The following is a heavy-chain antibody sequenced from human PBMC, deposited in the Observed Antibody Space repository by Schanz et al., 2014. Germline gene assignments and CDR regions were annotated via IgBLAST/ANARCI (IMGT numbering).Heavy chain of an antibody. CDR3: AGDALWFGDINDALDV. CDR2: ISATSNFV. J-gene: IGHJ3*01. Sequence: QLVESGGCLVKPGGSLRLSCATSGFNLRRYSMNWVRQAPGGGLEWVSSISATSNFVHYAASVEGRFTVSRDNANNVMYLQMNSRRVGDTAMYYCAGDALWFGDINDALDVWGHGTMVTVS. CDR1: GFNLRRYS. V-gene: IGHV3-21*01. D-gene: IGHD3-10*01.